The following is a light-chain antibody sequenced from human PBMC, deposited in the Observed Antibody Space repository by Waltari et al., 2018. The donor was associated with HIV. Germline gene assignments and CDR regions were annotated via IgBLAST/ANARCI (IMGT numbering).Light chain of an antibody. J-gene: IGKJ4*01. CDR3: QQFNSYPLT. CDR1: QDISGA. Sequence: AIQLTQSPSSLSASVGDRVTITGRASQDISGALAWYQQKPGKPPKLLIHDASILETGVPSKFSGSGAGADFTLTISSLQPEDFATYYCQQFNSYPLTFGAGTKVEIK. CDR2: DAS. V-gene: IGKV1-13*02.